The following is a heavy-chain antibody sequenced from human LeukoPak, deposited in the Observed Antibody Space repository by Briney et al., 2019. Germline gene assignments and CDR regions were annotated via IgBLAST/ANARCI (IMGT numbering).Heavy chain of an antibody. D-gene: IGHD5-18*01. CDR1: GDSISSSYYY. CDR3: AREYLDTGMTY. J-gene: IGHJ4*02. Sequence: PSETLSLTCAVSGDSISSSYYYWGWIRQPPGKGLEWIGYIYYTGSTNYNPSLKSRVTISVDTSKNQFSLKLSSVTAADTAVYYCAREYLDTGMTYWGQGTLVTVSS. CDR2: IYYTGST. V-gene: IGHV4-61*01.